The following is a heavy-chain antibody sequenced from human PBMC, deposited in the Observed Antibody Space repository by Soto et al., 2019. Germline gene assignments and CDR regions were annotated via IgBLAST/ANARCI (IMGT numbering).Heavy chain of an antibody. CDR1: GFTFSNAW. Sequence: EVQLVESGGGLVKPGGSLRLSCAASGFTFSNAWMSWVRQAPGKGLEWVGRIKSKTDGGTTDYAAPVKGRVTISRDDSKNTLYLQMNSLKTEDTAVYYCTTAGYSSGWYLDAFDIWGQGTMVTVSS. V-gene: IGHV3-15*01. D-gene: IGHD6-19*01. CDR2: IKSKTDGGTT. CDR3: TTAGYSSGWYLDAFDI. J-gene: IGHJ3*02.